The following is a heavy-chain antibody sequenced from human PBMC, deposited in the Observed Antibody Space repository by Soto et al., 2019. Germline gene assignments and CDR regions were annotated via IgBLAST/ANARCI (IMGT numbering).Heavy chain of an antibody. CDR3: ARDTVKVYSSSSESESYFYY. V-gene: IGHV3-21*01. CDR2: ISSSSSYI. J-gene: IGHJ4*02. Sequence: ESGGGLVKPGGSLRLSCAASGFTFSSYSMNWVRQAPGKGREWVSSISSSSSYIYYADSVKGRFTISRDNAKNSLYLQMNSLRAEETAVYYCARDTVKVYSSSSESESYFYYWGPGTPVTVSS. D-gene: IGHD6-6*01. CDR1: GFTFSSYS.